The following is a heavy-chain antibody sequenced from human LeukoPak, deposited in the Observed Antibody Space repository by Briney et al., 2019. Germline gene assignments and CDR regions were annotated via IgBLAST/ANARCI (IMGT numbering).Heavy chain of an antibody. V-gene: IGHV5-51*01. D-gene: IGHD5-18*01. CDR1: GYSFTSYW. CDR3: ARNRQQGAMGSYYYYYYMDV. CDR2: IYPGDSDT. J-gene: IGHJ6*03. Sequence: SGESLKISCKGSGYSFTSYWIGWVRPMPGKGLEWMGIIYPGDSDTRYSPSFQGQVTISADKSISTAYLQWSSLKASDTAMYYCARNRQQGAMGSYYYYYYMDVWGKGTTVTVSS.